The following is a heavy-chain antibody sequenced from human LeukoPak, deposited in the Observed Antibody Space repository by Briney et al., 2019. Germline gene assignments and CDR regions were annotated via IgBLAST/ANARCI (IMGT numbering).Heavy chain of an antibody. CDR1: GFAFSIYE. D-gene: IGHD3-10*01. V-gene: IGHV3-21*01. CDR3: ARDSSSRGPYYFDY. CDR2: ISSGSGYI. Sequence: GGSLRLSCAASGFAFSIYEMTWVRQAPGKGLEWVSSISSGSGYIYYADSVKGRFTISRDNAKNSLSLQMNSLRAEDTAVYYCARDSSSRGPYYFDYWGQGTLVTVSS. J-gene: IGHJ4*02.